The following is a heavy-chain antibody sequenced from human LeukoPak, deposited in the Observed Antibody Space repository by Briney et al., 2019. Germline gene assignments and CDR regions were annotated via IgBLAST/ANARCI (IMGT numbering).Heavy chain of an antibody. D-gene: IGHD2-2*01. J-gene: IGHJ4*02. CDR3: ARSPAHFDY. CDR2: ISYDGSNK. CDR1: GFTFSSYA. Sequence: PGGSLRLSCAASGFTFSSYAMHWVRQAPGKGLEWVAVISYDGSNKYYADSVKGRFTISRDNSKNTLYLQMNSLRAEDTAVYYCARSPAHFDYWGRGTLVTVSS. V-gene: IGHV3-30-3*01.